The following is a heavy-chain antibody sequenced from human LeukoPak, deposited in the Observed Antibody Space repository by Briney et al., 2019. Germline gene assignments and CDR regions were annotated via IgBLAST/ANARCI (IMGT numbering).Heavy chain of an antibody. CDR1: GGSISSYY. CDR2: IYYRGST. Sequence: SETLSLTCTVSGGSISSYYWSWIRQPPGKGREGIGYIYYRGSTNYNPSLKSRVTISVDTSKKHFSLKLVSVAARDTAVYYCARLHSVDGFDSWGQGTLVTVSS. D-gene: IGHD5/OR15-5a*01. V-gene: IGHV4-59*01. CDR3: ARLHSVDGFDS. J-gene: IGHJ4*02.